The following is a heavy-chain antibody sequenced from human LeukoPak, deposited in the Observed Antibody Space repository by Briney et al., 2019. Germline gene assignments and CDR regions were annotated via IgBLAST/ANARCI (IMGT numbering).Heavy chain of an antibody. D-gene: IGHD6-13*01. CDR3: ARTTENYSSSWYYFDY. V-gene: IGHV4-4*07. CDR1: GGSISSYY. CDR2: IYTSGST. J-gene: IGHJ4*02. Sequence: SETLSLTCTVSGGSISSYYWRWIRQLAGKGLEWIGRIYTSGSTNYNPSLKSRVTMSVDTSKNQFSLKLSSVTAADTAVYYCARTTENYSSSWYYFDYWGQGTLVTVSS.